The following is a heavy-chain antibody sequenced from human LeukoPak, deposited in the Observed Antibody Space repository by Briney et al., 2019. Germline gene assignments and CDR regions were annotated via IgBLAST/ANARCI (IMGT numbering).Heavy chain of an antibody. CDR1: GYTFTGYY. D-gene: IGHD3-3*01. V-gene: IGHV1-2*02. Sequence: ASVKVSCKASGYTFTGYYMHWVRQAPGQGLEWMGWINPNSGGTNYAQKFQGRVTMTRDTSISTAYMELSRLRSEDTAVYYCARERLHDFWSGYYYRAYYFDYWGQGTLVTVSS. CDR2: INPNSGGT. J-gene: IGHJ4*02. CDR3: ARERLHDFWSGYYYRAYYFDY.